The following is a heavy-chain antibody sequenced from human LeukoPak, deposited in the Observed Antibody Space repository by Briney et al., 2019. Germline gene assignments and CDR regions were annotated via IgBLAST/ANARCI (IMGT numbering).Heavy chain of an antibody. Sequence: GESLKISCKGSGYSFTSYWIGWVRQMTGKGLEWMGIIYPGDSDTRYSPSFQGQVTISADKSISTAYLQWSSLKASDTAMYYCARLIAVATAANWFDPWGQGTLVTVSS. J-gene: IGHJ5*02. CDR1: GYSFTSYW. D-gene: IGHD6-19*01. CDR2: IYPGDSDT. V-gene: IGHV5-51*01. CDR3: ARLIAVATAANWFDP.